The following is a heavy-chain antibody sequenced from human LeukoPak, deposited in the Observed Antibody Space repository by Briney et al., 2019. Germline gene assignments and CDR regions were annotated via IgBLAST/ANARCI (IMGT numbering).Heavy chain of an antibody. D-gene: IGHD1-26*01. CDR1: DGSITNYY. CDR2: INHSGST. J-gene: IGHJ4*02. V-gene: IGHV4-34*01. CDR3: ARLVGATTPDY. Sequence: PSETLSLTCTVSDGSITNYYWSWIRQPPGKGLEWIGEINHSGSTNYNPSLKSRVTISVDTSKNQFSLKLSSVTAADTAVYYCARLVGATTPDYWGQGTLVTVSS.